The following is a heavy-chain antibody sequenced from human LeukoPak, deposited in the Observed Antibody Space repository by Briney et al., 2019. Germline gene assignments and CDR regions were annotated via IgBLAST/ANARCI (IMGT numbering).Heavy chain of an antibody. J-gene: IGHJ5*02. D-gene: IGHD1-1*01. CDR1: GGSISSSNW. V-gene: IGHV4-4*02. CDR3: ARAALFTGTRLNWFDP. CDR2: IYHSGST. Sequence: SETLSLTCAVSGGSISSSNWWSWVRQPPGKGLEWIGEIYHSGSTNYNPSLKSRVTISVDTSKNQFSLKLSSVTAADTAVYYCARAALFTGTRLNWFDPWGQGTLVTVSS.